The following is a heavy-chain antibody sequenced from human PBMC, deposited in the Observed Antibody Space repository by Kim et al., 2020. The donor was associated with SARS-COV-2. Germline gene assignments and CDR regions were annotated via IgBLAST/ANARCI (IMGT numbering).Heavy chain of an antibody. CDR1: GDSITSSSYY. Sequence: SETLSLTCIVSGDSITSSSYYWGWIRQPPGKGLEWIGNIYYTGSTYYNLSLKSRVTISKDTSNRDFSLRLSSVTAADTSVYYCARLKPQAGRLGMNYYY. CDR2: IYYTGST. D-gene: IGHD6-19*01. V-gene: IGHV4-39*01. J-gene: IGHJ6*01. CDR3: ARLKPQAGRLGMNYYY.